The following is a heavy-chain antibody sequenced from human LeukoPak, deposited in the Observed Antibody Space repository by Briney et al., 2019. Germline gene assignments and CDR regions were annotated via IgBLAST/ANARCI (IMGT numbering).Heavy chain of an antibody. J-gene: IGHJ5*02. CDR1: GGTISSSSYY. V-gene: IGHV4-39*07. CDR3: ARWTYYDSSGSEFDP. Sequence: PSETLSLTCTVSGGTISSSSYYWGWIRQPPGKGLGWIGSISYIGRTNYNPSLKSRVTISVDTSKNQFSLKLTSVTAADTAVYYCARWTYYDSSGSEFDPWGQGTLVTVSS. D-gene: IGHD3-22*01. CDR2: ISYIGRT.